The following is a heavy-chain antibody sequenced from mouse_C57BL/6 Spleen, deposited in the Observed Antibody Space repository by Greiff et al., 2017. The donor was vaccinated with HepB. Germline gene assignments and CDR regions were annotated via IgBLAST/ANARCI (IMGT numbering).Heavy chain of an antibody. Sequence: VQLKESGPGIVKPSQSLSLTCSVTGYSITSGYYWNWIRQFPGNKQEWLGYISYDGSNNYNPSLKNRISITRDTSKNQFFLKLNSVTTEDTATYYCARDREDDNPSALDYWGQGTPATVPS. V-gene: IGHV3-6*01. CDR3: ARDREDDNPSALDY. CDR2: ISYDGSN. CDR1: GYSITSGYY. J-gene: IGHJ4*01.